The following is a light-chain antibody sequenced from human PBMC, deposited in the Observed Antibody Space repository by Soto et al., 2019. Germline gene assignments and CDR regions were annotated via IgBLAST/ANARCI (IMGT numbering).Light chain of an antibody. Sequence: EIVLTQSPATLSLSPGDRATLSCRASQSVRNDLVWYHQKPGQAPRVLIYSASNRATGIPARFSGSGSGTDFTLTLSSLEPEDFAVYYCQQRTNGPPTFGGGTKVQMK. CDR2: SAS. J-gene: IGKJ4*01. V-gene: IGKV3-11*01. CDR3: QQRTNGPPT. CDR1: QSVRND.